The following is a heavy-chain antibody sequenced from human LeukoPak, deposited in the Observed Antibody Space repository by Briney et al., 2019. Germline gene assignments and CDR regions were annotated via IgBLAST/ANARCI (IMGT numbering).Heavy chain of an antibody. J-gene: IGHJ3*02. CDR2: IYYSGST. Sequence: SETLSLTCTVSGGSISSYYWTWIRQPPGKGLGWIGYIYYSGSTNYNPSLKSRVTISVDTSKNQFSLKLSSVTAADTAVYYCARTGRGYDAFDIWGQGTMVTVSS. D-gene: IGHD3-22*01. CDR3: ARTGRGYDAFDI. V-gene: IGHV4-59*01. CDR1: GGSISSYY.